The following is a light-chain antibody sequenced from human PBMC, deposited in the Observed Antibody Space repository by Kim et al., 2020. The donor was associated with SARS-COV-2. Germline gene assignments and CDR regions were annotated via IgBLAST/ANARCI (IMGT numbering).Light chain of an antibody. Sequence: QAGLTQPPSVSKGLGQTATLTCTGNNNNVGNQGAAWLQQHQGHPPKLLSYGNNNRPSGISERFSASRSGDTASLTITGLQPEDETDYYCSAWDSSLNVWVFGGGTQLTVL. V-gene: IGLV10-54*04. CDR3: SAWDSSLNVWV. J-gene: IGLJ3*02. CDR2: GNN. CDR1: NNNVGNQG.